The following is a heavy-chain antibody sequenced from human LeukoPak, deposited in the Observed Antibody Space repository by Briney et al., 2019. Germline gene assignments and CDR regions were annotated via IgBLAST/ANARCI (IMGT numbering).Heavy chain of an antibody. D-gene: IGHD3-10*01. Sequence: GGSLRLSCAASEINLSSYAMHWVRKAPGTGLEWVSLISSGGTDEYYADSVKGRFTISRDNSKNTLYLQLNSLRGEDTAVYYCARDSTYYYDSGSSGLHYFDNWGQGTLVTVSS. J-gene: IGHJ4*02. CDR3: ARDSTYYYDSGSSGLHYFDN. CDR2: ISSGGTDE. CDR1: EINLSSYA. V-gene: IGHV3-30*01.